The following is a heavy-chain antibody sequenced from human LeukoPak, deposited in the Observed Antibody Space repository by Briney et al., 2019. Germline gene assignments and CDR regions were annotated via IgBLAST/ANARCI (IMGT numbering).Heavy chain of an antibody. D-gene: IGHD3-22*01. CDR1: GFTFSSYW. CDR3: ARDRGISGYYDSSGYYHGDY. CDR2: IKQDGSEK. V-gene: IGHV3-7*01. Sequence: GGSLRLSCAASGFTFSSYWMSWVRQAPGKGLEWVANIKQDGSEKYYVDSVKGRFTVSRDNAKNSLYLQMNSLRAEDTAVYYCARDRGISGYYDSSGYYHGDYWGQGTLVTVSS. J-gene: IGHJ4*02.